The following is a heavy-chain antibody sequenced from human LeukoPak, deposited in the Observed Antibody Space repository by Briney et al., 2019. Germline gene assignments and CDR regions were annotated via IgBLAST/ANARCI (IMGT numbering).Heavy chain of an antibody. CDR3: ARIGYSSSSIDY. D-gene: IGHD6-13*01. CDR1: GFTLSWYW. Sequence: PGGSLRLSCAASGFTLSWYWMSWVRQAPGKGLEWVANIKEDGSIKYYVDSVKGRLTISRDNAKSSLYLQVNSLRAEDTALYYCARIGYSSSSIDYWGQGTLVTVSS. J-gene: IGHJ4*02. CDR2: IKEDGSIK. V-gene: IGHV3-7*01.